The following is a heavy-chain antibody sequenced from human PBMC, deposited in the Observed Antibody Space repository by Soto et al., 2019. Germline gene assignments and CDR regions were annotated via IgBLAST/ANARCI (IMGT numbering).Heavy chain of an antibody. J-gene: IGHJ4*02. D-gene: IGHD6-19*01. V-gene: IGHV3-23*01. Sequence: PGGSLRLSCAASGFTFSSYAMSWVRQAPGKGLEWVSAISGSGGSTYYADSVKGRFTISRDNSKNTLYLQMNGLRAEDTAVYYCAKRDLAGIAVAGTRYYFDYWGQGTLVTVSS. CDR1: GFTFSSYA. CDR2: ISGSGGST. CDR3: AKRDLAGIAVAGTRYYFDY.